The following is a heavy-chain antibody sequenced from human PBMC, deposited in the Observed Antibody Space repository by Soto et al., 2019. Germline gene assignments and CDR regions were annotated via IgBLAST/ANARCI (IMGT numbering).Heavy chain of an antibody. CDR2: TYYRSKWYN. CDR1: GDSVSSNSAA. D-gene: IGHD6-19*01. V-gene: IGHV6-1*01. CDR3: ARDHDHSSGWYGIDF. J-gene: IGHJ4*02. Sequence: SQTLSLTCAISGDSVSSNSAAWNWIRQSPSRGLEWLGRTYYRSKWYNEYALSVKSRISIKPDTSKNHFSLQLDSVTPDDTAVYYCARDHDHSSGWYGIDFWGQGTLVTVSS.